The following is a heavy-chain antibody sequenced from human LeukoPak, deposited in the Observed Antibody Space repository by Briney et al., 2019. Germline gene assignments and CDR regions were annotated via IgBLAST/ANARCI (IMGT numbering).Heavy chain of an antibody. CDR2: IIHIFGTA. CDR1: GGTFSSYA. Sequence: AAVKDSCKASGGTFSSYAISWVRQAPGQGLEWMGGIIHIFGTANYAQKFQGRVTITADESTSTAYMELSSLRSEDTAVYYCARDSSVVAATGSFDYWGQGTLVTVSS. D-gene: IGHD2-15*01. J-gene: IGHJ4*02. V-gene: IGHV1-69*13. CDR3: ARDSSVVAATGSFDY.